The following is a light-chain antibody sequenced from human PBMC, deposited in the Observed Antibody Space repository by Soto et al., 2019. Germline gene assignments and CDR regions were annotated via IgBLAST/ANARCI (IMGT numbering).Light chain of an antibody. Sequence: DIQMTQSPSSLSASVGDRVTITCRASQGINSYLAWYQQKPGKVPKLLIYAASTLKSGVPSRFSGSGSGTDFTITISSLQPEDVAAYYCQNYNSAPSSFGQGTKVEIK. J-gene: IGKJ1*01. CDR2: AAS. V-gene: IGKV1-27*01. CDR3: QNYNSAPSS. CDR1: QGINSY.